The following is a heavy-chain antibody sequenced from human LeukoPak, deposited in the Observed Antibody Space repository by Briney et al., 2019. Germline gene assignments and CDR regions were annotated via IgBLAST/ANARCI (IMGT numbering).Heavy chain of an antibody. V-gene: IGHV3-53*01. CDR3: LHRKATSWAHDY. CDR1: GFTVSSSY. D-gene: IGHD2-2*01. J-gene: IGHJ4*02. CDR2: IYSGGSGST. Sequence: PGGSLRLSCAASGFTVSSSYMSWVRQAPGKGLEWVSVIYSGGSGSTYYADSVKGRFTISRDDSKNTLNLQMNSLSAEDTAVYYCLHRKATSWAHDYWGQGTLVTVSS.